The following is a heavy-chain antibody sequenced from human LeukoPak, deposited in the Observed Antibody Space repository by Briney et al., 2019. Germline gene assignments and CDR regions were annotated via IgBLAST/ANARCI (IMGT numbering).Heavy chain of an antibody. D-gene: IGHD3-22*01. CDR1: GGSFSGYY. Sequence: SETPSLTCAVYGGSFSGYYWSWIRQPPGKGVEWIGEIIHSGSTNYNPSLKSRVTISVETSKNQFSLKLSSVTAADTAVYYCARTLYYYDSSGLPFDAFDIWGQGTMVTVSS. V-gene: IGHV4-34*12. J-gene: IGHJ3*02. CDR2: IIHSGST. CDR3: ARTLYYYDSSGLPFDAFDI.